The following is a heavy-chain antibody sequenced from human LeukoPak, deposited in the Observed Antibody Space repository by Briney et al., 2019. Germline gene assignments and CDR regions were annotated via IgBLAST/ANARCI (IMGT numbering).Heavy chain of an antibody. CDR2: ISSSSSYI. Sequence: GGSLRLSCAASGFTFSSYSMNWVRQARGKELEWVSCISSSSSYIYYADSVKGRFTISRDNAKNSLYLQMNSLRAEDTAVSYCARRGYDFWSGYEGNWFDPWGQGTLVTVSS. CDR3: ARRGYDFWSGYEGNWFDP. CDR1: GFTFSSYS. V-gene: IGHV3-21*01. D-gene: IGHD3-3*01. J-gene: IGHJ5*02.